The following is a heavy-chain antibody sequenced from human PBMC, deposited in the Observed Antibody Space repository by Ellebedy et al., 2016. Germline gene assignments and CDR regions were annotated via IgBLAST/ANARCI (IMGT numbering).Heavy chain of an antibody. Sequence: ASVKVSCKASGGTFSSYAISWVRQAPGQGLEWMGRIIPILGIANYAQKFQGRVTITADKSTSTAYMELSSLRSEDTAVYYCASPSADYYDSSGYYYYDAFDIWGQGTMVTVSS. D-gene: IGHD3-22*01. CDR1: GGTFSSYA. V-gene: IGHV1-69*04. CDR3: ASPSADYYDSSGYYYYDAFDI. CDR2: IIPILGIA. J-gene: IGHJ3*02.